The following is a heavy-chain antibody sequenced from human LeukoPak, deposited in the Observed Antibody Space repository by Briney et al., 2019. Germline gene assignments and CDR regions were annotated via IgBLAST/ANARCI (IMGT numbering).Heavy chain of an antibody. J-gene: IGHJ4*02. Sequence: GGSLRLPCAASGFTFSSYAMSWVRQAPGKGLEWVSAISGSGGSTYYADSVKGRFTISRDNSKNTLYLQMNSLRAEDTAVYYCARDPTPYGDHPFDYWGQGTLVTVSS. CDR1: GFTFSSYA. D-gene: IGHD4-17*01. CDR2: ISGSGGST. V-gene: IGHV3-23*01. CDR3: ARDPTPYGDHPFDY.